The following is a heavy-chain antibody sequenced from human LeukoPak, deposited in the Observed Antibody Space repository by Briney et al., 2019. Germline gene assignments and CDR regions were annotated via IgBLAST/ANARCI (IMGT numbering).Heavy chain of an antibody. D-gene: IGHD1-1*01. CDR2: IIPIFGTA. Sequence: SVKVSCKASGGTFSSYAISWVRQAPGQGLEWMGGIIPIFGTANCAQKFQGRVTITTDESTSTAYMELSSLRSEDTAVYYCARVGDWNEAFDYWGQGTLVTVSS. J-gene: IGHJ4*02. CDR3: ARVGDWNEAFDY. CDR1: GGTFSSYA. V-gene: IGHV1-69*05.